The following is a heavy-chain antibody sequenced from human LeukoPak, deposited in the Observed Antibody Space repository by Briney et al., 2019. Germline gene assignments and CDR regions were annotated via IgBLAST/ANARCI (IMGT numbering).Heavy chain of an antibody. V-gene: IGHV3-20*04. CDR3: ARDSGIAAAGGGFWDY. CDR1: GFTFSSYS. J-gene: IGHJ4*02. D-gene: IGHD6-13*01. Sequence: GGSLRLSCAASGFTFSSYSMSWVRQAPGKGLEWVSGINWNGGSTGYADSAKGRFTISRDNAKNSLYLQMNSLRAEDTALYYCARDSGIAAAGGGFWDYWGQGTLVTVSS. CDR2: INWNGGST.